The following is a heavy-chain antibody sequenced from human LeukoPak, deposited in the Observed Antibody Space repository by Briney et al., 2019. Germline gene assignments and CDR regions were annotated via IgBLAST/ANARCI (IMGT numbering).Heavy chain of an antibody. D-gene: IGHD2-15*01. V-gene: IGHV4-34*01. CDR1: GGSFSGYY. J-gene: IGHJ4*02. CDR3: ARGRSDAVDY. CDR2: INHSGST. Sequence: SETLSLTCAVYGGSFSGYYWSWIRQPPGKGLEWIGEINHSGSTNYNPSLKSRVTISVDTSKNQFSLKLSSVTAADTAVYYCARGRSDAVDYWGQGTLVTLSS.